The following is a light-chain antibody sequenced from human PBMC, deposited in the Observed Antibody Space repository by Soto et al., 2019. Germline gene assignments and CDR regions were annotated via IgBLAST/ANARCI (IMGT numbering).Light chain of an antibody. J-gene: IGKJ4*01. V-gene: IGKV1-12*01. CDR3: QQANSFPPT. CDR2: AAS. Sequence: DIQMIQSPSSLSASVGDRVTITCRASQGISSWLGWYQQKPGKAPKLLIYAASSLQSGVPSRFSGSGSGTDFTLTISSLQPEDSASYFCQQANSFPPTFGGGTKVEIK. CDR1: QGISSW.